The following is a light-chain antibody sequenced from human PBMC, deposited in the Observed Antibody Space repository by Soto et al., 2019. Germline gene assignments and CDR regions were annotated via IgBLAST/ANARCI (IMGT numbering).Light chain of an antibody. V-gene: IGKV1-5*03. J-gene: IGKJ1*01. CDR3: QHYNSYSEA. CDR2: KAS. CDR1: QNINKW. Sequence: DIQLTQSPSTVSASVGDRVTITCRAGQNINKWLAWYQQKPGKAPKLLIYKASTLKSGVPSRFSGSGSGTEFTLTISSLQPDDFATYYCQHYNSYSEAFGQGTKVDIK.